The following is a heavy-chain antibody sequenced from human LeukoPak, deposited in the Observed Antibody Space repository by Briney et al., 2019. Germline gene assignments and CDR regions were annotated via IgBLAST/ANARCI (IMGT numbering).Heavy chain of an antibody. V-gene: IGHV3-23*01. J-gene: IGHJ4*02. CDR2: LSGSGGNT. D-gene: IGHD3-22*01. CDR3: AKGSYYYDSADYFDY. Sequence: SGGSLRLSCAASGFTFSSYATSWVRQAPGKGLEWVSTLSGSGGNTYYADSVKGRVTISRDNSKNTLYLQMNSLRAEDTAVYHCAKGSYYYDSADYFDYWGQGTLVTVSS. CDR1: GFTFSSYA.